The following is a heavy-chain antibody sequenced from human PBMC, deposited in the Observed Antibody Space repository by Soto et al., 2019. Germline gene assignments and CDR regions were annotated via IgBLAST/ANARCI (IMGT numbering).Heavy chain of an antibody. CDR3: ASYDYVWDGTDV. CDR1: GYSFTSYW. Sequence: GESLKISCKGSGYSFTSYWISWVRQMPGKGLEWMGRIDPSDSYTNYSPSFQGHVTISADKSISTAYLQWSSLKASDTAMYYCASYDYVWDGTDVWGQATTVSGSS. J-gene: IGHJ6*02. CDR2: IDPSDSYT. V-gene: IGHV5-10-1*01. D-gene: IGHD3-16*01.